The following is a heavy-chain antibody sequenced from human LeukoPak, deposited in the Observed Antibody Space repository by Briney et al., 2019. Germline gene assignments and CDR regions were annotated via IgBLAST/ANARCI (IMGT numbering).Heavy chain of an antibody. CDR1: GGSISSYY. J-gene: IGHJ6*02. CDR3: ARARASGYYGMGV. Sequence: SSETLSLTCTVSGGSISSYYWSWVRQPAGKGLEWVGRIYTSGSTNYNPSLKRRVTMSVDTSKNRVSLKLSSVTAADTAVYYCARARASGYYGMGVWGQGTTVTVSS. D-gene: IGHD3-10*01. CDR2: IYTSGST. V-gene: IGHV4-4*07.